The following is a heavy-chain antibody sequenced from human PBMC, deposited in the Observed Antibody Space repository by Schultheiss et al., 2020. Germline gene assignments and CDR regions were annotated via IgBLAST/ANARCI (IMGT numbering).Heavy chain of an antibody. CDR3: ARGGVVTWELTRYYYYYYGMDV. D-gene: IGHD1-26*01. CDR1: GYTFTGYY. V-gene: IGHV1-2*04. J-gene: IGHJ6*02. CDR2: INPNSGGT. Sequence: ASVKVSCKASGYTFTGYYMHWVRQAPGQGLEWMGWINPNSGGTNYAQKFQGWVTMTRDTSISTAYMELSRLRSDDTAVYYCARGGVVTWELTRYYYYYYGMDVWGQGTTVNVSS.